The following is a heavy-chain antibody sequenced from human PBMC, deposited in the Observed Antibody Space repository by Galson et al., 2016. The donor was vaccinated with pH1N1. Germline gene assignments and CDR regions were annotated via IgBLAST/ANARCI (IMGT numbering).Heavy chain of an antibody. CDR1: GFTFDDYG. J-gene: IGHJ5*02. D-gene: IGHD6-19*01. Sequence: SLRLSCAASGFTFDDYGMHWVRQAPGKGLEWVSSISWNTGSMAYADSVKGRFTISRDNATNSLYRQMNSLRAEDTALYYCAKSSGCYGGLFAPWGQGTLVTGSS. CDR3: AKSSGCYGGLFAP. CDR2: ISWNTGSM. V-gene: IGHV3-9*01.